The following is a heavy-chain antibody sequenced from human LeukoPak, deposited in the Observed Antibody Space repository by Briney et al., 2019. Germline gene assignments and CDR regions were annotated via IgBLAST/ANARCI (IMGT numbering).Heavy chain of an antibody. D-gene: IGHD4-23*01. CDR3: ARDDLYGGNSLDY. J-gene: IGHJ4*02. V-gene: IGHV3-49*04. CDR1: GFTFGDYA. Sequence: GGSLRLSCTTSGFTFGDYAMSWVRQAPGKGLEWVGFIRSKVYGATTEYAASVRGRFTISRDDSKSIAYLQLNSLKIEDTAVYYCARDDLYGGNSLDYWGQGTLVTVSS. CDR2: IRSKVYGATT.